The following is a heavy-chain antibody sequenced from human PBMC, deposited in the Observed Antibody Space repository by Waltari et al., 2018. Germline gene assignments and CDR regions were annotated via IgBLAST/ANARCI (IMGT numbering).Heavy chain of an antibody. J-gene: IGHJ6*02. D-gene: IGHD2-15*01. CDR2: IYYSGST. Sequence: QLQLQESGPGLVKPSETLSLTCTVSGGSISSSSYYWGWIRQPPGKGLAWIGSIYYSGSTYYNPSLKSRVTISVDTSKNQFSLKLSSVTAADTAVYYCARDRVVVAATPYYYGMDVWGQGTTVTVSS. V-gene: IGHV4-39*07. CDR3: ARDRVVVAATPYYYGMDV. CDR1: GGSISSSSYY.